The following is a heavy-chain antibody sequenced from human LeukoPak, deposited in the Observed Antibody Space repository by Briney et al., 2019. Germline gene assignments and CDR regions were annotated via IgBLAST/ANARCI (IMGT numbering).Heavy chain of an antibody. CDR1: GGSISSYY. CDR2: IYYSGST. CDR3: ARSTEGWFDP. Sequence: SETLSLTCTVSGGSISSYYWSWIRQPPGKGLEWIGYIYYSGSTSYNPSLKSRVTISVDTSKNQFSLKLSSVTAADTAVYYCARSTEGWFDPWGQGTLVTVSS. J-gene: IGHJ5*02. V-gene: IGHV4-59*12.